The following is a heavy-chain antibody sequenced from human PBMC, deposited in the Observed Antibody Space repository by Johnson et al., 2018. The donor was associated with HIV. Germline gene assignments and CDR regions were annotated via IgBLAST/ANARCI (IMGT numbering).Heavy chain of an antibody. CDR3: AKGGWELLVSWYAFDI. CDR2: IYSGCST. D-gene: IGHD1-26*01. Sequence: VQLVESGGGLIQPGGSLRLSCAASGFTVSSNYMSWVRQAPGKGLEWVSVIYSGCSTYYADSVKGRFTISRDNSKNTLYLQMNSLRTEDTAVYFCAKGGWELLVSWYAFDIWGQGTMVTVSS. V-gene: IGHV3-66*03. CDR1: GFTVSSNY. J-gene: IGHJ3*02.